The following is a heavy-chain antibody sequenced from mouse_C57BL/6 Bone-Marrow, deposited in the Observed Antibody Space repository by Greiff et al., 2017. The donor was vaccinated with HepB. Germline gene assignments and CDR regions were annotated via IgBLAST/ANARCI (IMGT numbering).Heavy chain of an antibody. CDR1: GYTFTSYW. V-gene: IGHV1-59*01. CDR3: ARWGNWGYYFDY. J-gene: IGHJ2*01. D-gene: IGHD4-1*01. CDR2: IDPSDSYT. Sequence: VQLQQPGAELVRPGTSVKLSCKASGYTFTSYWMHWVKQRPGQGLEWIGVIDPSDSYTNYNQKFKGKATLTVDTSSSTAYMQLSSLTSEDSAVYYCARWGNWGYYFDYWGQGTTLTVSS.